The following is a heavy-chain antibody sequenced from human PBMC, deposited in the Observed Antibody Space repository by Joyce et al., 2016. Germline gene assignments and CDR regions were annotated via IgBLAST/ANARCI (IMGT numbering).Heavy chain of an antibody. CDR2: ISYGGDTK. V-gene: IGHV3-30-3*01. D-gene: IGHD3-10*01. J-gene: IGHJ4*02. Sequence: QVQLVESGGGVVQPGRSLRLSCEAFGFTFVDYAMHWVRQAPGKGLEWVAIISYGGDTKYYGDSVKGRFTISRDNSKNTLYLQMSSLRPEDTAIYYCARFSDYFDLWGQGTLVTVSS. CDR1: GFTFVDYA. CDR3: ARFSDYFDL.